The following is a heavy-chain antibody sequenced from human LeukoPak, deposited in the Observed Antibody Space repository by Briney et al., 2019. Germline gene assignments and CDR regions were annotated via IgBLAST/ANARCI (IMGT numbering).Heavy chain of an antibody. D-gene: IGHD2-2*01. V-gene: IGHV4-59*01. CDR3: ARDCSSTSCYGLNAFDI. CDR2: IYYSGST. Sequence: SETLSLTCTVSGGSISSYYWSWIRQPPGKGLEWIGYIYYSGSTNYNPSLKSRVTISVGTSKNQFSLKLSSVTAADTAVYYCARDCSSTSCYGLNAFDIRGQGTMVTVSS. CDR1: GGSISSYY. J-gene: IGHJ3*02.